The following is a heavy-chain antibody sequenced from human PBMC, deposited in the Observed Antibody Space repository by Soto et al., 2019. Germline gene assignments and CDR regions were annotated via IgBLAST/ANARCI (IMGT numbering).Heavy chain of an antibody. J-gene: IGHJ4*02. CDR1: GDSVSSNSAA. CDR2: TYYRSKWYN. V-gene: IGHV6-1*01. Sequence: SQTLSLTCAISGDSVSSNSAAWNWIRQSPSRGLEWLGRTYYRSKWYNDYAISVKSRITINPDTSKNQFPLQLNSVTPDDTAVYYCSRGFKTNFDYWGQGTLVTVSS. CDR3: SRGFKTNFDY.